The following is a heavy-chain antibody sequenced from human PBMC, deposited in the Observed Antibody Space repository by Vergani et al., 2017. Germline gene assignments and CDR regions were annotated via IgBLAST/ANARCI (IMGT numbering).Heavy chain of an antibody. V-gene: IGHV1-2*06. Sequence: QVQLVQSGAEVKKPGASVKVSCKASGYTFTGYYMHWVRQAPGQGLEWMGRINPNSGGTYYAQKFQGRVTMTRDTSISTAYMELSRLRSDDTAVYYCARATIFGVGYPADYWGQGTLVTVSS. CDR3: ARATIFGVGYPADY. CDR2: INPNSGGT. J-gene: IGHJ4*02. CDR1: GYTFTGYY. D-gene: IGHD3-3*01.